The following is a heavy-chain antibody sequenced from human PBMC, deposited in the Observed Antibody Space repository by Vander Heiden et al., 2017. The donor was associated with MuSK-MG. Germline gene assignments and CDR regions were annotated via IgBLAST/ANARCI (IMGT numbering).Heavy chain of an antibody. CDR2: ISSSSSYI. V-gene: IGHV3-21*01. D-gene: IGHD3-22*01. CDR3: ARVKMDGYYDSSDLDY. Sequence: EVQLVESGGGLVKPGGSLGLSCAASGFTFSSYSMNWVRQAPGKGLEWVSSISSSSSYIYYADSVKGRFTISRDNAKNSRDLKMNSMRAEETAVYYCARVKMDGYYDSSDLDYWGHGTMVTIYS. J-gene: IGHJ4*01. CDR1: GFTFSSYS.